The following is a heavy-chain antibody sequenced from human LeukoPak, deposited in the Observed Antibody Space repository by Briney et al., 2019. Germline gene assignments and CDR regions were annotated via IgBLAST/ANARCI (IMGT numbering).Heavy chain of an antibody. CDR2: IKQDGSEK. CDR3: AGDWEAGDDY. CDR1: GFTFSSYW. J-gene: IGHJ4*02. D-gene: IGHD7-27*01. Sequence: PGGSLRLSCAASGFTFSSYWMSWVRQAPGKGLEWVANIKQDGSEKYYVDSVKGRFTISRDNAKNSLYLQMSSLRAEDTAAYYCAGDWEAGDDYWGQGTLVTVSS. V-gene: IGHV3-7*01.